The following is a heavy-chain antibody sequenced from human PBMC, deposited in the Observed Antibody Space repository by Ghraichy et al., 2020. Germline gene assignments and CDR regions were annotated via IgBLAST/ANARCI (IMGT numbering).Heavy chain of an antibody. Sequence: SETLSRTCTVSGDSISHYYWSWVRQPPGKGLEWIGYVSHTGSTNYNPSLESRVTLSVNTSKNHFSLRLSSVTAADTAVYYCARHQSPGSENFLRHFDSWGPGTLVTASS. J-gene: IGHJ4*02. V-gene: IGHV4-59*08. CDR2: VSHTGST. D-gene: IGHD3-10*01. CDR3: ARHQSPGSENFLRHFDS. CDR1: GDSISHYY.